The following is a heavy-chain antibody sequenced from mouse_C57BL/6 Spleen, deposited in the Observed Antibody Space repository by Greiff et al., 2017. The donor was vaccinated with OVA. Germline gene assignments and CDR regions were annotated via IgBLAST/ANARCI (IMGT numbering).Heavy chain of an antibody. CDR1: VYTFTDYE. CDR3: TRRGGNYDAMDY. V-gene: IGHV1-15*01. J-gene: IGHJ4*01. Sequence: VQLQQSGAELVRPGASVTLSCKASVYTFTDYEMHWVKQTPVHGLEWIGAIDPETGGTAYNQKFKGKAILTADTSSSTAYMELRSLTSEDSAVYYCTRRGGNYDAMDYWGQGTSVTVSS. D-gene: IGHD2-1*01. CDR2: IDPETGGT.